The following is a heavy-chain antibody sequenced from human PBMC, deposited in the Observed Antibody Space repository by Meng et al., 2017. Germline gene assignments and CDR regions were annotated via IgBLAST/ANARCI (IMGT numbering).Heavy chain of an antibody. V-gene: IGHV3-7*01. Sequence: GESLKISCAASGFTFSSYAMSWVRQAPGKGLEWVANIKQDGSEKYYVDSVKGRFTISRDSAKNSLYLQMNSLRAEDTAVYYCAREYYYGSGSYYIYYYYYGMDVWGQGTTVTVSS. D-gene: IGHD3-10*01. CDR2: IKQDGSEK. CDR3: AREYYYGSGSYYIYYYYYGMDV. CDR1: GFTFSSYA. J-gene: IGHJ6*02.